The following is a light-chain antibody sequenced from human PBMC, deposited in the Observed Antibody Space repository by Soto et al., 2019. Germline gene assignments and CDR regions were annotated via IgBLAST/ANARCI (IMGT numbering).Light chain of an antibody. CDR3: QSYDSSLSGYV. J-gene: IGLJ1*01. Sequence: QSFLTQPPSVSGAPGQRGTISCAGSSSNIGAGYDVHWYQQLPGTAPKLLIYGNSNRPSGVPDRFSGSKSGTSASLAITGLQAEDEADYYCQSYDSSLSGYVFGTGTKVTVL. V-gene: IGLV1-40*01. CDR1: SSNIGAGYD. CDR2: GNS.